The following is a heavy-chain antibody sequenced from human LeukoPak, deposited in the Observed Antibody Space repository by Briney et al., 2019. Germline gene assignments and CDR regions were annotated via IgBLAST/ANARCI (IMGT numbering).Heavy chain of an antibody. CDR2: IYYSGST. V-gene: IGHV4-39*02. CDR1: GGSISSSSYY. CDR3: ARDPGYSGIDY. Sequence: PSETLSLTCTVSGGSISSSSYYWGWIRQPPGKGLEWIGSIYYSGSTYYNPSLKSRVTISVDTSKNQFSLKLSSVTAADTAVYYCARDPGYSGIDYWGQGTLVTVSS. D-gene: IGHD5-12*01. J-gene: IGHJ4*02.